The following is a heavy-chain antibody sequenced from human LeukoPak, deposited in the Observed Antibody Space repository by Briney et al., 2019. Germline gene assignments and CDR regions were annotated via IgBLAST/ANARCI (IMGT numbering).Heavy chain of an antibody. Sequence: PSETLSLTCTVSAVSISSYYWSWIRQPPGKGLEWIGYIYYSGSTNYNPSLKSRVTISVDTSKNQFSLKLSSVTAADTAVYYCARVVGGSHFDYWGQGTLVTVSS. V-gene: IGHV4-59*01. D-gene: IGHD1-26*01. CDR3: ARVVGGSHFDY. J-gene: IGHJ4*02. CDR1: AVSISSYY. CDR2: IYYSGST.